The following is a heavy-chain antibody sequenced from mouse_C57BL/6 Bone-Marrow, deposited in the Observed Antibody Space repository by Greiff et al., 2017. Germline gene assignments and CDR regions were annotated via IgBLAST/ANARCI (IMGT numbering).Heavy chain of an antibody. V-gene: IGHV10-1*01. Sequence: EVQLVESGGGLVQPKGSLKLSCAASGFSFNTYAMNWVRQAPGKGLEWVARIRSKSNNYATYYADSVKDRFTISRDDSESMLYLQMNNLKTEDTAMYYCVRHDYSNYVDAYWGQGTLVTVSA. CDR3: VRHDYSNYVDAY. J-gene: IGHJ3*01. CDR1: GFSFNTYA. CDR2: IRSKSNNYAT. D-gene: IGHD2-5*01.